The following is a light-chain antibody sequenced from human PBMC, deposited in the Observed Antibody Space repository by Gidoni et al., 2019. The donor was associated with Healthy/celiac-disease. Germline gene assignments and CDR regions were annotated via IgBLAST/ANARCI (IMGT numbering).Light chain of an antibody. CDR2: WAS. J-gene: IGKJ4*01. CDR1: QSVVYSSDNKNY. V-gene: IGKV4-1*01. Sequence: DIVMTQPPDSLAVALGERATINCKSSQSVVYSSDNKNYLAWYQQKPGQPPKLLIYWASTRESGIPDRFSGSGSGTDFTLTISSLQAEDVAVYYCQQYYSTPLTFGGGTKLEIK. CDR3: QQYYSTPLT.